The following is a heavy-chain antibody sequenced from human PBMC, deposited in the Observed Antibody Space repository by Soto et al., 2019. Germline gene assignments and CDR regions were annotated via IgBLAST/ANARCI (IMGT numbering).Heavy chain of an antibody. D-gene: IGHD4-17*01. CDR2: IKQDGSEK. CDR3: ARDTGPVYGDYVWFDY. V-gene: IGHV3-7*05. CDR1: GFTFSSYW. J-gene: IGHJ4*02. Sequence: QPGGSLRLSCAASGFTFSSYWMSWVRQAPGKGLEWVANIKQDGSEKYYVDSVKGRFTISRDNAKSSLYLQMNSLRAEDTAVYYCARDTGPVYGDYVWFDYWGQGTLVTVSS.